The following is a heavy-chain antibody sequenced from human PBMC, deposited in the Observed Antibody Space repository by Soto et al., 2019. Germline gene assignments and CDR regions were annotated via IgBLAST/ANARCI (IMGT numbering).Heavy chain of an antibody. V-gene: IGHV3-33*01. CDR3: ARGRGGSYGGNSAHFDI. D-gene: IGHD4-17*01. CDR2: IWYDGSKK. Sequence: ESGGGVVQPGTSLRLSCGASGFTFSGFGMHWVRQAPGKGLEWVAVIWYDGSKKYYADCVKGRFTISRDNSKNALYLQMNSLRAEDTAVYYCARGRGGSYGGNSAHFDIWGQGTLVTVSS. J-gene: IGHJ3*02. CDR1: GFTFSGFG.